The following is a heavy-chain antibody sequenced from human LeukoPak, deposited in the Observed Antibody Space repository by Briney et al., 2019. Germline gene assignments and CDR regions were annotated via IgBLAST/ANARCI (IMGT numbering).Heavy chain of an antibody. CDR3: AKDVGATLSYFDY. Sequence: GGSLRLSCAASGFTFDDYAMHWVRQAPGKGLEWVSGISWNSGSIGYADSVKGRFTISRDSAKNSLYLQMNSLRAEDTALYYCAKDVGATLSYFDYRGQGTLVTVSS. V-gene: IGHV3-9*01. D-gene: IGHD1-26*01. CDR1: GFTFDDYA. J-gene: IGHJ4*02. CDR2: ISWNSGSI.